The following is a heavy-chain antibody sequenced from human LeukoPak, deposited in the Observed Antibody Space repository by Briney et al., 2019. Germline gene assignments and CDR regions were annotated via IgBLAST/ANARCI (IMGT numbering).Heavy chain of an antibody. CDR2: IGGTGGST. V-gene: IGHV3-23*01. J-gene: IGHJ4*02. Sequence: GGSLRLSCAASGFTFSSYSMNWVRQAPGKGLEWVAGIGGTGGSTHYADSVKGRFTISRDNSKNTVYLQMRNLRVEHTAVYYCAKVVAGNIDYYFDYWGQGILVAASS. CDR3: AKVVAGNIDYYFDY. CDR1: GFTFSSYS. D-gene: IGHD2/OR15-2a*01.